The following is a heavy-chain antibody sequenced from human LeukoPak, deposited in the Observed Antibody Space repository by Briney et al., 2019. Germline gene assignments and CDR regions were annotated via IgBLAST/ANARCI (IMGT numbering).Heavy chain of an antibody. Sequence: LAGGSLRLSCTASGFTFSSYAMSWVRQAPGKGLEWVSAISGSGGSTYYADSVKGRFTISRDNSKNTLYLQMNSLRAEDTAVYYCAKAPTTYYYDSSGYFWDIDYWGQGTLVTVSS. V-gene: IGHV3-23*01. CDR1: GFTFSSYA. D-gene: IGHD3-22*01. J-gene: IGHJ4*02. CDR2: ISGSGGST. CDR3: AKAPTTYYYDSSGYFWDIDY.